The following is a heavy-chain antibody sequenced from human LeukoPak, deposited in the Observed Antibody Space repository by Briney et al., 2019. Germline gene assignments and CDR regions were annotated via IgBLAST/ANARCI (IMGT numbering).Heavy chain of an antibody. V-gene: IGHV1-18*01. CDR2: ISAYNANT. J-gene: IGHJ4*02. CDR1: GFTFRSYA. CDR3: ARDYYSGSYYGDY. D-gene: IGHD1-26*01. Sequence: PGGSLRLSCAASGFTFRSYANTWVRQAPGQGLEWMGWISAYNANTNYSQKLQGRVTMTTDTSTSTAYMELSSLRSDDTAVYFCARDYYSGSYYGDYWGEGTPVTVSS.